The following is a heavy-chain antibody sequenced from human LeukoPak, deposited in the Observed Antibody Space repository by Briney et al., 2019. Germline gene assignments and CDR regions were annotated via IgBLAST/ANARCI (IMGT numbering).Heavy chain of an antibody. V-gene: IGHV3-30*04. CDR3: ARGEGYCSGGACYAAMDV. CDR2: ISYDGSNK. Sequence: GGSLRLSCAASGFTFSSFAMHWVRQAPGKGLEWVAVISYDGSNKYYADSVKGRFTISRDNSKNTLFLQMDSLRAEDTAVLYCARGEGYCSGGACYAAMDVWGQGTTVTVSS. CDR1: GFTFSSFA. D-gene: IGHD2-15*01. J-gene: IGHJ6*02.